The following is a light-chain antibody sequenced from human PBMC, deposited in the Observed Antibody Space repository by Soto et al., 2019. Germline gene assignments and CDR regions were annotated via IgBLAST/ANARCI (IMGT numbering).Light chain of an antibody. J-gene: IGKJ5*01. Sequence: EIVLTQSPGTLSLSPGERATLSCRASQSVSSTYLAWCQQKPGQAPRLLISCASTRSTGIQDRFSGTGSGTDFTLTISRLEPEDFAVYYCQHFGDSPVTFGQGTRLEIK. CDR2: CAS. V-gene: IGKV3-20*01. CDR3: QHFGDSPVT. CDR1: QSVSSTY.